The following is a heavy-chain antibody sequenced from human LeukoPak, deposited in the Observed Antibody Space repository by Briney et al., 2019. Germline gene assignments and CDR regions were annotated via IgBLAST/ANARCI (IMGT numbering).Heavy chain of an antibody. D-gene: IGHD2-2*01. V-gene: IGHV1-18*01. J-gene: IGHJ4*02. Sequence: ASVKVSCKASGYTFTSYGISWVRQAPGLGLEWMGWISPYSGYTNYAQKLQGRVTVTTDTSTSTAYMELKSLRSDGTAVYYCARDSTALDYWGQGTLVTVSS. CDR2: ISPYSGYT. CDR1: GYTFTSYG. CDR3: ARDSTALDY.